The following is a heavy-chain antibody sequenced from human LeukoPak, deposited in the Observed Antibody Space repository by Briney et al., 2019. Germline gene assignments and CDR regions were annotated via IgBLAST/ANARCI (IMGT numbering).Heavy chain of an antibody. CDR3: ERDATGYYYCSENHIWYLDL. D-gene: IGHD3-22*01. CDR1: GIMFNAYY. Sequence: ASVKVSCKPSGIMFNAYYMHWVQQVPGQGLEWMGSIEPKTGAAKYAQNFKGRVTITRDSSITTAYLELTSLTSDDTATYYCERDATGYYYCSENHIWYLDLWGRGTLVSVVS. CDR2: IEPKTGAA. J-gene: IGHJ2*01. V-gene: IGHV1-2*02.